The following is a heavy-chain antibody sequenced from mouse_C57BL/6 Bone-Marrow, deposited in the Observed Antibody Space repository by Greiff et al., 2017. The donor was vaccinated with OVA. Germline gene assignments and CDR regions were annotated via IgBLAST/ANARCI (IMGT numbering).Heavy chain of an antibody. CDR1: GYTFTSYW. D-gene: IGHD6-5*01. CDR3: ARSLCCFDY. Sequence: QVQLQQPGAELVMPGASVKLSCKASGYTFTSYWMHWVQQRPGQGLEWIGEIDPSDSSTNYNQKFKGKSTLTVDKSSSTAYMQLSSLTSEDAAVYCCARSLCCFDYWGQGTTLTVSS. CDR2: IDPSDSST. V-gene: IGHV1-69*01. J-gene: IGHJ2*01.